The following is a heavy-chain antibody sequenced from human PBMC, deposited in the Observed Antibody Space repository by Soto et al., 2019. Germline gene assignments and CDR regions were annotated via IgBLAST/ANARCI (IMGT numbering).Heavy chain of an antibody. CDR2: VSSPFRTS. V-gene: IGHV1-69*01. CDR1: GVSFNNNG. CDR3: ARVLYYGSGSYSPYGMDV. J-gene: IGHJ6*02. D-gene: IGHD3-10*01. Sequence: QVQLVQSGAEVKKPGSSVKVSCKTSGVSFNNNGIGWVRQAPGHGLEWMGGVSSPFRTSNYAREFQGSISITADASTGTVNMELGSLTSEDTAQYYCARVLYYGSGSYSPYGMDVWGQGTTVTVSS.